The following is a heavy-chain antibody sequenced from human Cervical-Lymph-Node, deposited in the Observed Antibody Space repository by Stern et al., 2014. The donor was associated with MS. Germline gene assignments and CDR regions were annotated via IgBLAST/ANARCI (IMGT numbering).Heavy chain of an antibody. Sequence: DQLVESGAEVKKPGASVKVSCKASGYTFTSYYLHWVRQAPGQGLEWRGIINPSGGTTSHAQKFQGRVTMTRDTSTSTVYMELSSLRSEDTAVYYCAREVAGHRLGMMDVWGQGTTVTVSS. CDR2: INPSGGTT. CDR3: AREVAGHRLGMMDV. D-gene: IGHD6-19*01. J-gene: IGHJ6*02. CDR1: GYTFTSYY. V-gene: IGHV1-46*01.